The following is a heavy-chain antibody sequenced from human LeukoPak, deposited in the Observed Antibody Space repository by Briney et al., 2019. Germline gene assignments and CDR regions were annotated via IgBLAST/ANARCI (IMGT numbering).Heavy chain of an antibody. D-gene: IGHD6-6*01. CDR1: GFTFSSYG. CDR3: AKGGWSARPYYYFDY. CDR2: ISYDGSNK. V-gene: IGHV3-30*18. Sequence: PGRSLRLSCAASGFTFSSYGMHWVRQAPGKGLEWVAVISYDGSNKYYADSVKGRFTISRDNSKNTLYLQMNSLRAEDTAVYYCAKGGWSARPYYYFDYWGQGTLVTVSS. J-gene: IGHJ4*02.